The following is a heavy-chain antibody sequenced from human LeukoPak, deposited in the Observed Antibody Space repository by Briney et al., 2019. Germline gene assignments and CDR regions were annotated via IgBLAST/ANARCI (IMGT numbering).Heavy chain of an antibody. D-gene: IGHD3-16*01. Sequence: GGSLRLSCVVSQFTFRNYWMSWVRQAPGKGLEWVAFIRYDGSNKYYADSVKGRFTISRDNSKNTLYLQMNSLRAEDTAVYYCANALSEIDAFDIWGQGTMVTVSS. CDR1: QFTFRNYW. CDR2: IRYDGSNK. J-gene: IGHJ3*02. V-gene: IGHV3-30*02. CDR3: ANALSEIDAFDI.